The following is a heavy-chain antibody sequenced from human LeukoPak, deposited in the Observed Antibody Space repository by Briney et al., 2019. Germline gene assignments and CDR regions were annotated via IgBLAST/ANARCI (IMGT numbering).Heavy chain of an antibody. V-gene: IGHV3-21*01. Sequence: GGSLRLSCAASGFTFSSYSMNWVRQAPGKGLEWVSSISSSSSYIYYADSVKGRFTISRDNAKNSLYLQMNSLRAEDTAVYYCAREYFYNSSGYRALRYWGQGTQVTVSS. J-gene: IGHJ4*02. CDR2: ISSSSSYI. CDR3: AREYFYNSSGYRALRY. D-gene: IGHD3-22*01. CDR1: GFTFSSYS.